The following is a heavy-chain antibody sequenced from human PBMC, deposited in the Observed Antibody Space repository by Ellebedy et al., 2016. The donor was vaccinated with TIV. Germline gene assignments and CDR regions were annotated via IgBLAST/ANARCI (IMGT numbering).Heavy chain of an antibody. CDR3: ERDREGTNALLWFGGTGFDY. Sequence: GESLKISCAASGFTFSSYGMHWVRQAPGKGLEWVAVISYDGSNKYYADSVKGRFTISRDNSKNTLYLQMNSLRAEDTAVYYCERDREGTNALLWFGGTGFDYWGQGTLVTVSS. D-gene: IGHD3-10*01. V-gene: IGHV3-30*03. J-gene: IGHJ4*02. CDR2: ISYDGSNK. CDR1: GFTFSSYG.